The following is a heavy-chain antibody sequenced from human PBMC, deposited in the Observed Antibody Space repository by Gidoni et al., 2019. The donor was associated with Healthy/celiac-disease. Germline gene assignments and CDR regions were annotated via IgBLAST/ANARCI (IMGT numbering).Heavy chain of an antibody. V-gene: IGHV3-21*01. CDR2: ISSSSSYI. CDR3: ARVLITGTVGYYYYGMDV. Sequence: EVHLVESGGGLVKPGVSLRLSCDASESTFSVYSMNWVRTAPGKGLGWVSSISSSSSYIYYADSVKGRFTISRENAKNSLYLQMNSLRAEDTDVYYCARVLITGTVGYYYYGMDVWGQGTTVTVSS. CDR1: ESTFSVYS. D-gene: IGHD1-20*01. J-gene: IGHJ6*02.